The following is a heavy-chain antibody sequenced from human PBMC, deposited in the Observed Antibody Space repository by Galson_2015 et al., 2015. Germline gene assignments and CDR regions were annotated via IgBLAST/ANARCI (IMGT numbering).Heavy chain of an antibody. CDR2: IDATGTAQ. CDR1: GFEFSNYG. CDR3: TRGCRSGDYAS. Sequence: SLRLSCADSGFEFSNYGVSWVRQAPGKGLDWISFIDATGTAQFYADSVKGRFAISRDNAQKSVYLQMNSLRAEDTAVYYCTRGCRSGDYASWGQGTLVTVSS. J-gene: IGHJ5*02. D-gene: IGHD3-16*01. V-gene: IGHV3-48*01.